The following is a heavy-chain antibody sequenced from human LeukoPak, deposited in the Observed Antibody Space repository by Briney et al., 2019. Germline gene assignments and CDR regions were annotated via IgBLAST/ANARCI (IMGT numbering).Heavy chain of an antibody. CDR3: ARDLGRDNSGWYPYHDF. J-gene: IGHJ4*02. CDR2: INPNNGAT. V-gene: IGHV1-2*02. D-gene: IGHD6-19*01. CDR1: GYAFSGHY. Sequence: GASVQVSCKASGYAFSGHYMHWVRQAPGQGLEWMGWINPNNGATNYAPKFQGRVTMTRDTSIGTAYMELTSLKSDDTAVYFCARDLGRDNSGWYPYHDFWGQGTLVTVSS.